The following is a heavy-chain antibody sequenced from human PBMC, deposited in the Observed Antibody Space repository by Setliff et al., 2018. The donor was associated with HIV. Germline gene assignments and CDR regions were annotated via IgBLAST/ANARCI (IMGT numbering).Heavy chain of an antibody. J-gene: IGHJ3*02. CDR3: AREHFWSGYYSYDAFDI. Sequence: TLSLTCSVSGGSISGYYWTWIRQPPGKGLEWIGYIYSSGSTNYNPSLQSRVTISVDTSKNQFSLKLSSVTAADTAVYYCAREHFWSGYYSYDAFDIWGQGTMVTVSS. CDR1: GGSISGYY. V-gene: IGHV4-4*09. CDR2: IYSSGST. D-gene: IGHD3-3*02.